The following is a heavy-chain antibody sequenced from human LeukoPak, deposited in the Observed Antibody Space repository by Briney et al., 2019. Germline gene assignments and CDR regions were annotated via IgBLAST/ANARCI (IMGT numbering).Heavy chain of an antibody. Sequence: GGSLRLSCAASGFTFSSYSMDWVRQAPGKGPEWVSSISSSSSYIYYADSMKGRFTISRDNAKNSLYLQMNSLRAEDTAVYYCARNNWFGEFENWFDPWGQGTLVTVSS. CDR3: ARNNWFGEFENWFDP. D-gene: IGHD3-10*01. V-gene: IGHV3-21*01. J-gene: IGHJ5*02. CDR2: ISSSSSYI. CDR1: GFTFSSYS.